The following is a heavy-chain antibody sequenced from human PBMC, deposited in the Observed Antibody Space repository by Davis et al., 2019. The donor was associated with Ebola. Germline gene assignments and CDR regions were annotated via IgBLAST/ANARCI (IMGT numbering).Heavy chain of an antibody. CDR3: ASSRVGGIFDY. Sequence: GGSLRLSCAASGFTFSGYGMHWVRQAPGKGLEWVALISYDGGKEYYADSVKGRFTISRDNSKDTVYLQMNSLKTEDTAVYYCASSRVGGIFDYWGQGTLVTVSS. CDR1: GFTFSGYG. J-gene: IGHJ4*02. V-gene: IGHV3-30*03. D-gene: IGHD1-26*01. CDR2: ISYDGGKE.